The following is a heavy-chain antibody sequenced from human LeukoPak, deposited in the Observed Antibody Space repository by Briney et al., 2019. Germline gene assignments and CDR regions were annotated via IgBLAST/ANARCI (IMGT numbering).Heavy chain of an antibody. CDR2: ISDSGTTV. D-gene: IGHD5-24*01. V-gene: IGHV3-48*04. CDR3: VGADF. CDR1: GFIFSSHG. Sequence: GGSLRLSCAASGFIFSSHGMNWVRQAPGKGLQWVAYISDSGTTVDYADSVKGRFSISRDNTENSLYLQMNSLRVEDTGFARDVGADFWGQGTLVTVSS. J-gene: IGHJ4*02.